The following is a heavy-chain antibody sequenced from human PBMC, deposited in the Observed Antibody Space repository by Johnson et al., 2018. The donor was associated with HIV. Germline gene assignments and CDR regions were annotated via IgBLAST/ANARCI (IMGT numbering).Heavy chain of an antibody. D-gene: IGHD1-26*01. CDR2: IKQDGSEK. CDR3: ARDLRLGAIDAFDI. J-gene: IGHJ3*02. CDR1: GFTFSSFW. V-gene: IGHV3-7*03. Sequence: VQLVESGGGLVQPGGSLRLSCAASGFTFSSFWMSWVRQAPGKGLEWVPNIKQDGSEKYYMDSVRGRFTISRDKAKNSLFLQMNSLRAEDAAVYYCARDLRLGAIDAFDIWGQGTMVSVSS.